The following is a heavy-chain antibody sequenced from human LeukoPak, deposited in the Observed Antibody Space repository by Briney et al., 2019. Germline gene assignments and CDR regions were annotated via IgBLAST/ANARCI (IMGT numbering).Heavy chain of an antibody. V-gene: IGHV3-48*03. Sequence: GGSLRLSCAASGFTFSSYEMNWVRQAPGKGLEWVSYITNNGRKTYYADSVKGRFAISRDNAKNLVYLDMNSLRAEDTAVYYCVRDGDSGTDWYWAYWGQGTLVSVSS. CDR2: ITNNGRKT. D-gene: IGHD6-19*01. CDR3: VRDGDSGTDWYWAY. CDR1: GFTFSSYE. J-gene: IGHJ4*02.